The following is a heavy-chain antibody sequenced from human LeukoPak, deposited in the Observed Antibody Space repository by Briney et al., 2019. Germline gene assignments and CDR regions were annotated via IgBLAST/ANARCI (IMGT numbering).Heavy chain of an antibody. CDR2: FDPEDGET. D-gene: IGHD1-20*01. V-gene: IGHV1-24*01. Sequence: ASVKVSCKVSGYTLTELSMHWVRQAPGKGLEWMGGFDPEDGETIYAQKFQGRVTMTEDTSTDTAYMELSSLRSEDTAVYYCATDNWNDAFDGFDIWGQGTMVTVSS. J-gene: IGHJ3*02. CDR1: GYTLTELS. CDR3: ATDNWNDAFDGFDI.